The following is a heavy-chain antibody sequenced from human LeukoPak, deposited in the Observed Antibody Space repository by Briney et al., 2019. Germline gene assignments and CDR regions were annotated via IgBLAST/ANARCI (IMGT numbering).Heavy chain of an antibody. CDR2: TKPDGSEK. CDR3: ARVADDILTGHFDY. D-gene: IGHD3-9*01. CDR1: GFSFSNYW. Sequence: GGSLRLSCAASGFSFSNYWMDWIRQAPGKGLEWVGSTKPDGSEKYYVDSVKGRFTISRDNAKNSLYLQMNSLRAEDTAVYYCARVADDILTGHFDYWGQGTLVTVSS. J-gene: IGHJ4*02. V-gene: IGHV3-7*01.